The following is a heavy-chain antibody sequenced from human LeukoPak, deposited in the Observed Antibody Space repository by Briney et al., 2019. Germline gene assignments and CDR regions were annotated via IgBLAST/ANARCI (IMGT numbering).Heavy chain of an antibody. J-gene: IGHJ5*02. CDR2: IYYSGST. D-gene: IGHD3-3*01. Sequence: SETLSLTCAVYGGSFSGYYWSWIRQPPGKGLEWIGSIYYSGSTYYNPSLKSRVTISVDTSKNQFSLKLSSVTAADTAVYYCARDKVKRGITIFGVVPGGFDPWGQGTLVTVSS. CDR1: GGSFSGYY. CDR3: ARDKVKRGITIFGVVPGGFDP. V-gene: IGHV4-34*01.